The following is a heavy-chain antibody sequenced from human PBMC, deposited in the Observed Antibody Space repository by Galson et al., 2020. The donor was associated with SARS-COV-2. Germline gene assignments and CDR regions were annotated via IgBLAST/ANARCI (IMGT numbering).Heavy chain of an antibody. CDR3: WKGWRSNWDLFDY. Sequence: GGSLRLSCAASGFTFSNYAMNWVRQAPGKGLEWVSAISGSGGSTYYTDSVKGRLTISRDNSKNTLYLQMNSLRAEDTAVYYCWKGWRSNWDLFDYWGQGTLVTVSA. V-gene: IGHV3-23*01. CDR1: GFTFSNYA. CDR2: ISGSGGST. J-gene: IGHJ4*02. D-gene: IGHD1-1*01.